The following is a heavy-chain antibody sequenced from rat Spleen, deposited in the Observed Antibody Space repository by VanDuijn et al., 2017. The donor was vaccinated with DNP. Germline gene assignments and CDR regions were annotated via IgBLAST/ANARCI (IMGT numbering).Heavy chain of an antibody. Sequence: EVQLVESGGGLVQPGRSLKLSCAASGFTFSNYDMAWVRQAPTKGLEWVASISTSGGSTYYRDSVKGRFTVSRDNAKSTLYLQMDSLRSEDTANYYCERHDNGLFDYWGRGVMVTVSS. V-gene: IGHV5-25*01. CDR2: ISTSGGST. CDR1: GFTFSNYD. D-gene: IGHD1-10*01. CDR3: ERHDNGLFDY. J-gene: IGHJ2*01.